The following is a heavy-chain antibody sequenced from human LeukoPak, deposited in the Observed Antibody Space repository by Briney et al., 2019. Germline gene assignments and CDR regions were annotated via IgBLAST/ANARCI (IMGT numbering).Heavy chain of an antibody. J-gene: IGHJ5*02. Sequence: SETLSLTCTVSGGSISSSSYYWGWILQPPGKGLEWIGSIYYSGSTYYNPSLKSRVTISVDTSKNQFSLKLSSVTAADTAVYYCARYYDWFDPWGQGTLVTVSS. CDR1: GGSISSSSYY. CDR3: ARYYDWFDP. D-gene: IGHD1-26*01. CDR2: IYYSGST. V-gene: IGHV4-39*07.